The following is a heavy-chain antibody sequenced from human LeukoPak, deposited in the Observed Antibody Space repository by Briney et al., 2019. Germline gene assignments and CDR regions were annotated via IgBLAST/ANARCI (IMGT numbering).Heavy chain of an antibody. CDR1: GDSISSSTDY. CDR2: FYPGGST. J-gene: IGHJ4*02. D-gene: IGHD3-10*01. Sequence: KPSETLSLTCSVSGDSISSSTDYWGWIRQPPGKGLQWIGSFYPGGSTYYNPSLKRRVTLSVDTSNNQFSLKLTSVTAADAAVYYCARTFGITMFRGAWIYWGQGTLVTVSS. CDR3: ARTFGITMFRGAWIY. V-gene: IGHV4-39*01.